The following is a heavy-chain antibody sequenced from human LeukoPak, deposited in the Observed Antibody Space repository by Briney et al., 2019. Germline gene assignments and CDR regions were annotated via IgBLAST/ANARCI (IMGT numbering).Heavy chain of an antibody. V-gene: IGHV4-34*01. CDR3: ARALRGRQFDY. J-gene: IGHJ4*02. CDR1: GGSFSGYY. Sequence: SETLSLTCAVYGGSFSGYYWSWIRQPPGKGLEWIGEINHSGSANYNPSLKSRVTISVDTSKNQFSLKLSSVTAADTAVYYCARALRGRQFDYWGQGTLVTVSS. CDR2: INHSGSA.